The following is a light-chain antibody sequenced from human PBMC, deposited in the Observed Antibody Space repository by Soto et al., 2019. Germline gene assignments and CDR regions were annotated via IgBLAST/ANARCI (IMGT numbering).Light chain of an antibody. J-gene: IGLJ1*01. CDR3: QSYDSSLGFV. CDR1: NSNIGADYD. CDR2: GNI. V-gene: IGLV1-40*01. Sequence: QSVLTQPPSVSGAPGQRVTFSCIGSNSNIGADYDVHWYLQLPGTAPKLLIYGNINRPSGVPDRFSGSKSGASAALAITGLQAEDEADYYCQSYDSSLGFVFGTGTKVTVL.